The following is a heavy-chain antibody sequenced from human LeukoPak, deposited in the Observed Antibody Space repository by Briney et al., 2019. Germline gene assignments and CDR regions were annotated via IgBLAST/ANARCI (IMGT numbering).Heavy chain of an antibody. J-gene: IGHJ4*02. CDR2: ISSSSSTI. Sequence: HPGGSLRLSCAASGFTFSSYSMNWVRQAPGKGLEWVSYISSSSSTIYYADSVKGRFTISRDNSKNTLYLQMNSLRAEDTAVYYCARSRAPGIYLHWGQGTLVTVSS. CDR3: ARSRAPGIYLH. V-gene: IGHV3-48*01. CDR1: GFTFSSYS. D-gene: IGHD1-26*01.